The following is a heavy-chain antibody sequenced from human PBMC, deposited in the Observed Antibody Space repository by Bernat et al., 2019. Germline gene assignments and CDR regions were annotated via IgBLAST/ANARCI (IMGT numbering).Heavy chain of an antibody. J-gene: IGHJ5*02. D-gene: IGHD1-26*01. Sequence: EVQLVESGGGLVQPGGSLRLSCAASGFSFNDFWMTWVRQPPGKGLEWVANIKQDGSEKYYVDSVKGRFTISRDNAKNSLYLQMNSLRADDTALYYCARESSGTRGFDPSGRGTLVTVS. CDR1: GFSFNDFW. CDR2: IKQDGSEK. CDR3: ARESSGTRGFDP. V-gene: IGHV3-7*03.